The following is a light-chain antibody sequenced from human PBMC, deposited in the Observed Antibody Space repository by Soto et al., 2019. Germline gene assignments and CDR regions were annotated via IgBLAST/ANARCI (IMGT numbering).Light chain of an antibody. CDR2: EVS. CDR1: SSDVGGYNY. J-gene: IGLJ1*01. Sequence: QSVLTQPAPVSGSPGQSITISCTGTSSDVGGYNYVSWYQQHPGKAPKLMIYEVSNRPSGVSNRFSGSKSGNTASLTISGLQAEDEADYYCSSYTSSSTPRNVFGTGTKV. CDR3: SSYTSSSTPRNV. V-gene: IGLV2-14*01.